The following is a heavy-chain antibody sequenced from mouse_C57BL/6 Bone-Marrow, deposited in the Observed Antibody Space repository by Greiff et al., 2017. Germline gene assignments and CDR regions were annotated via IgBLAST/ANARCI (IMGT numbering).Heavy chain of an antibody. CDR2: IRNKANGYTT. J-gene: IGHJ1*03. CDR1: GFTFTDYY. Sequence: EVKLMESGGGLVQPGGSLSLSCAASGFTFTDYYMSWVRQPPGKALEWLGFIRNKANGYTTEYSASVKGRFTISRDNSQSILYLQMNALRAEDSATYYCARWDYGSSFCWYFDVWGTGTTVTVSS. D-gene: IGHD1-1*01. V-gene: IGHV7-3*01. CDR3: ARWDYGSSFCWYFDV.